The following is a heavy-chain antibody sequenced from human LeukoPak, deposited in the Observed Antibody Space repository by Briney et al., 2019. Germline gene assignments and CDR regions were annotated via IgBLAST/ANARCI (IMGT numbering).Heavy chain of an antibody. Sequence: SETLSLTCTVSGGSISSSSHYWSWIRQPPGKGLEWIGEINHSGSTNYNPSLKSRVTISVDTSKNQFSLKLSSVTAADTAVYYCARGDVYDSSGYYLTDAFDIWGQGTMVTVSS. CDR2: INHSGST. D-gene: IGHD3-22*01. CDR1: GGSISSSSHY. J-gene: IGHJ3*02. CDR3: ARGDVYDSSGYYLTDAFDI. V-gene: IGHV4-39*07.